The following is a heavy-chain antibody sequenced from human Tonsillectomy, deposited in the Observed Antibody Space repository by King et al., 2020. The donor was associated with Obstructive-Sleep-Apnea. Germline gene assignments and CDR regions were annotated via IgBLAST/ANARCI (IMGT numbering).Heavy chain of an antibody. CDR2: ISDSGRFK. D-gene: IGHD3-3*01. CDR3: AREGSRFRDALDI. V-gene: IGHV3-21*01. CDR1: GFTFSSYS. J-gene: IGHJ3*02. Sequence: VQLVESGGGLVKPGGSLRLSCGASGFTFSSYSMNWVRQAPGKGLEWVSSISDSGRFKFYSDSLKGRFTISRDIAENSVYLQMNSLRDEDTAVYFCAREGSRFRDALDIWGQGTMVTVSS.